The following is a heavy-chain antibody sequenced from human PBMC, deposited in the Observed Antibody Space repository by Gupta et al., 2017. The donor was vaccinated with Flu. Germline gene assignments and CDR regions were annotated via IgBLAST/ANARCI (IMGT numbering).Heavy chain of an antibody. CDR2: IYASGRT. CDR1: GGSISSYY. D-gene: IGHD3-22*01. Sequence: GPGLVKPSETLSLSCTVSGGSISSYYWTWIRQSAGKGLERIGRIYASGRTNYNPSLKGRVTMSVDTSKNQFSLKLSSVTAADTAVYFCARAEQSSYDSSGYYNTEYFQHWGQGTLVTVSA. J-gene: IGHJ1*01. CDR3: ARAEQSSYDSSGYYNTEYFQH. V-gene: IGHV4-4*07.